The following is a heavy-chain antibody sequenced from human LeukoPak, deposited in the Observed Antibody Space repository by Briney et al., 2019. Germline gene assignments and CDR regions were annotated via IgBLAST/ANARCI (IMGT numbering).Heavy chain of an antibody. CDR2: ITSSSTTI. CDR1: GFTFNNYN. D-gene: IGHD6-19*01. V-gene: IGHV3-48*04. Sequence: GGSLRLSCAASGFTFNNYNMNWVRQAPGKGLEWISDITSSSTTIYYADSVKGRFTISRDNAKNSLYLQMNSLRAEDTAVYYCARTSNGWYYFDYWGQGTLVTVSS. CDR3: ARTSNGWYYFDY. J-gene: IGHJ4*02.